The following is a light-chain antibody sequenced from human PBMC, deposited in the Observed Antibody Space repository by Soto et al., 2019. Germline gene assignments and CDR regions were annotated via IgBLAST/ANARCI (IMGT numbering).Light chain of an antibody. CDR3: QQYSDYSRT. Sequence: DIQMTQSPSTLSASIGDRITISCRASQNIDSWFAWYQQRPGKAPKLLIYSASNLDSGLPSRFSGSGSGTVFIITITSLQPDDFVTYYCQQYSDYSRTFGQGTQVEVK. CDR2: SAS. V-gene: IGKV1-5*03. J-gene: IGKJ1*01. CDR1: QNIDSW.